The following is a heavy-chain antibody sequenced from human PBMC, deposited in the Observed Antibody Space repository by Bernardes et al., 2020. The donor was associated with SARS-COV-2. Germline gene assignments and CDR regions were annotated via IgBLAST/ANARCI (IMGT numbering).Heavy chain of an antibody. D-gene: IGHD3-3*01. CDR1: GFTLSSHW. J-gene: IGHJ6*02. CDR2: INEDGSEK. CDR3: ARVVGGGLDV. Sequence: GGSLRLSCAASGFTLSSHWMSWVRQAPGKGLEWVANINEDGSEKYYVDSVKGRFTISRDNAKNSLYLQINSLRAEDTAVYYCARVVGGGLDVWGQGTTVTVSS. V-gene: IGHV3-7*03.